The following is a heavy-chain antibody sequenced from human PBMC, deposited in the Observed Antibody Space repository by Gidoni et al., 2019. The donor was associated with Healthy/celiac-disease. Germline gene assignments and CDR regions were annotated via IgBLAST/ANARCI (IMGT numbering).Heavy chain of an antibody. Sequence: VQLVQSGAEVKKPGSSVKVSCKASGGTFSSYTISWVRQAPGQGLEWMGRIIPILGIANYAQKFQGRVTITADKSTSTAYMELSSLRSEDTAVYYCASTRGYSGYDKHFDYWGQGTLVTVSS. CDR1: GGTFSSYT. J-gene: IGHJ4*02. CDR3: ASTRGYSGYDKHFDY. CDR2: IIPILGIA. V-gene: IGHV1-69*02. D-gene: IGHD5-12*01.